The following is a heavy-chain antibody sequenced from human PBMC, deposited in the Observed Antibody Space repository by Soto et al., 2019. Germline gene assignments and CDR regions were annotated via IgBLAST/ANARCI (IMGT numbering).Heavy chain of an antibody. V-gene: IGHV3-23*01. J-gene: IGHJ4*02. CDR1: GFTFSSYA. CDR3: AKVLLNIVVVPAAIDY. Sequence: GGSLRLSCAASGFTFSSYAMSWVRQAPGKGLEWVSAISGSGGSTYYADSVKGRFTISRDNSKNTLYLQMNSLRAEDTAVYYCAKVLLNIVVVPAAIDYWGQGTLVTVSS. D-gene: IGHD2-2*02. CDR2: ISGSGGST.